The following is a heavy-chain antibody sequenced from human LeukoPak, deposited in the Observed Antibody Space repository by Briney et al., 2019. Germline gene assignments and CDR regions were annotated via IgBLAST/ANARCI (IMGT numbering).Heavy chain of an antibody. J-gene: IGHJ5*02. Sequence: SETLSLTCTVSGGSISGYYWSWIRQPPGKGLEWIGYIYSSGSTNYNPSLKSRVTISVDTSKNQFSLKLTSVTAADTAVYYRARVDYTSSWYWFDPWGQGSLVTVSS. CDR3: ARVDYTSSWYWFDP. D-gene: IGHD6-13*01. CDR2: IYSSGST. CDR1: GGSISGYY. V-gene: IGHV4-59*01.